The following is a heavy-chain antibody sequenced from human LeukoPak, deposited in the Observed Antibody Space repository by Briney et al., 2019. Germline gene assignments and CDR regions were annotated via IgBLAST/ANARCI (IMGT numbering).Heavy chain of an antibody. V-gene: IGHV4-59*01. CDR3: ARGFWDNTYYYYYYMDV. J-gene: IGHJ6*03. CDR2: IYYSGST. Sequence: SETLSLTCTVSGDSISSYYWSWLRQPPGKGLEWIGYIYYSGSTNYNPSLKSRVTISVDTSKNQFSLKLSSVTAADTAVYYCARGFWDNTYYYYYYMDVWGKGTTVTISS. D-gene: IGHD1/OR15-1a*01. CDR1: GDSISSYY.